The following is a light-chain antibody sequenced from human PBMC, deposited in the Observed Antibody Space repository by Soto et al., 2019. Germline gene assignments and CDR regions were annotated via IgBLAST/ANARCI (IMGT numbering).Light chain of an antibody. Sequence: EMVLTQSPGTLSLSPGERVTHSCRASQSVSSSYLAWYQQKPGQAPRLLIHDTYSRATGTPDRFSGSGSATDFTLTITRLEPEDFAVYYCLQYGRSPYTFGQGTKLEI. J-gene: IGKJ2*01. CDR1: QSVSSSY. V-gene: IGKV3-20*01. CDR2: DTY. CDR3: LQYGRSPYT.